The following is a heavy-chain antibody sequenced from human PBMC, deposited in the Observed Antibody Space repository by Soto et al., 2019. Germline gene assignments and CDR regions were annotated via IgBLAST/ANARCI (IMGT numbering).Heavy chain of an antibody. CDR1: GFTFNNYG. D-gene: IGHD6-13*01. V-gene: IGHV3-30*18. J-gene: IGHJ3*01. CDR2: ISNDANDK. Sequence: GGSLRLSCAASGFTFNNYGMRWVRQAPGKGLEWVAAISNDANDKYYADSVKGRLTISRDNSKNTLYLQVNSLTTEDTAVYYCAKDQGIAASHGIDWGQGTMVTVSS. CDR3: AKDQGIAASHGID.